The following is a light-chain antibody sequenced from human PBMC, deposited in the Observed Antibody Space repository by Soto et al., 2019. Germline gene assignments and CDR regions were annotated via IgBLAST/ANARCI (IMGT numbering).Light chain of an antibody. V-gene: IGLV2-14*01. J-gene: IGLJ3*02. Sequence: QSALTQPASVSGSPGQSITISCTGTSSDVGGYNYVSWYQQHPGKAPRLIIYEVINRPAGVSDRFSGSKSGNTASLTISGLQAEDEADYYRNSYTGSSTVVFGGGTKLTVL. CDR3: NSYTGSSTVV. CDR2: EVI. CDR1: SSDVGGYNY.